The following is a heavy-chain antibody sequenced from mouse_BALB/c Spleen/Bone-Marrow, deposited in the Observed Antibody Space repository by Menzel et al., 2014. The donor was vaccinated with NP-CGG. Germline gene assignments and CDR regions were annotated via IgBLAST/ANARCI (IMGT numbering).Heavy chain of an antibody. V-gene: IGHV3-2*02. CDR1: GYSITSDYA. CDR3: AAYYRYTFAY. CDR2: ISYSGST. D-gene: IGHD2-14*01. J-gene: IGHJ3*01. Sequence: EVKLVESGPGLVKPSQSLSLTCTVTGYSITSDYAWNWIRQFPGNKLEWMGYISYSGSTSYNPSLKSRISITRDTSKNQFFLQLNSVTTEDTATYYYAAYYRYTFAYWGQGTLVTVSA.